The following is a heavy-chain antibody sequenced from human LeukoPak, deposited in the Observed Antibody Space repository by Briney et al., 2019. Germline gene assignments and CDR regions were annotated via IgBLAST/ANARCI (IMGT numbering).Heavy chain of an antibody. D-gene: IGHD2/OR15-2a*01. J-gene: IGHJ3*02. Sequence: SETLSLTCSVSGASISGYYWSWIRQPPGKGLEWFGHIYYSGSTTYNPSLKSRVTISVDTSKNQFSLKLSSVTAADTAVYYCARCLSRCNNGFDIWGQGTMVTVSS. CDR2: IYYSGST. V-gene: IGHV4-59*01. CDR3: ARCLSRCNNGFDI. CDR1: GASISGYY.